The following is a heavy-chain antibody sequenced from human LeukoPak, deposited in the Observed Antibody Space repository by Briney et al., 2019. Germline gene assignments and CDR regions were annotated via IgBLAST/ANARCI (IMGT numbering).Heavy chain of an antibody. J-gene: IGHJ4*02. CDR3: ARGVLLWFGESKTPFDY. V-gene: IGHV1-2*02. CDR1: GYTFTGYY. Sequence: ASVKVSCKASGYTFTGYYMHWVRQAPGQGLEWMGWINPNSGGTNYAQKFQGRVTMTRDTSISTAYMELSRLRSDDTAVYYCARGVLLWFGESKTPFDYWGQGTLVTVSS. D-gene: IGHD3-10*01. CDR2: INPNSGGT.